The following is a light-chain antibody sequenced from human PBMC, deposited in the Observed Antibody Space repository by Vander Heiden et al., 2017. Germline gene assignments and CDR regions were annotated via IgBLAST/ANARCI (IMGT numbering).Light chain of an antibody. J-gene: IGLJ2*01. CDR2: DDS. Sequence: SYVLTTTTSASVAPGQTARITRAGNNIGSKSVRWYQQKPGQAPVLVGDDDSDRPSGTPERFSCCNSGNTATLTISRVVAGDDADFYCQVWDSSSDHVVFGGGTKLTVL. CDR1: NIGSKS. V-gene: IGLV3-21*02. CDR3: QVWDSSSDHVV.